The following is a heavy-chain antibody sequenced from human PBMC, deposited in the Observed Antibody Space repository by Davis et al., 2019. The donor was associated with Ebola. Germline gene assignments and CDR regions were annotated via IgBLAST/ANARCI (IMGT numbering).Heavy chain of an antibody. D-gene: IGHD6-13*01. J-gene: IGHJ6*02. CDR1: GYTFTGYY. CDR2: INPNSGGT. CDR3: ARHGVYSSWLATDGMDV. Sequence: AASVKVSCKASGYTFTGYYMHWVRQAPGQGLEWMGWINPNSGGTNYAQKLQGRVTMTTDTSTSTAYMELSSLRSEDTAVYYCARHGVYSSWLATDGMDVWGQGTTVTVSS. V-gene: IGHV1-2*02.